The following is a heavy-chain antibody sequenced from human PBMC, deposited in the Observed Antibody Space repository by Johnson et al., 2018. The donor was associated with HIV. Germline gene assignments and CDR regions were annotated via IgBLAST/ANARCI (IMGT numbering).Heavy chain of an antibody. D-gene: IGHD4-17*01. Sequence: VQVVESGGGVVRPGGSLRLSCAASGFTFRSYAMHWVRQAPGKGLEWVAVISYDGNIKFYADYVKGRFSISRDNSKNTLFLDMNSLRAEDTAVYYCARAMEAADYGDYVFRAPRLDAVDIWGPGTIVTVSA. V-gene: IGHV3-30-3*01. CDR2: ISYDGNIK. CDR3: ARAMEAADYGDYVFRAPRLDAVDI. J-gene: IGHJ3*02. CDR1: GFTFRSYA.